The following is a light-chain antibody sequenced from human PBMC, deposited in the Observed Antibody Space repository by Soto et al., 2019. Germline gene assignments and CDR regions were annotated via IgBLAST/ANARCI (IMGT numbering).Light chain of an antibody. CDR1: SSDVGSYNR. V-gene: IGLV2-18*02. CDR3: SSFTSSSTDG. CDR2: DVI. J-gene: IGLJ1*01. Sequence: QSVLTQPPSVSGSPGQSVTISCTGTSSDVGSYNRVSWYQQPPGTAPKLMIYDVIIRPSGVPDRFSGSKSGNTASLTISGLQAEDEADYYCSSFTSSSTDGFGTGTKVTVL.